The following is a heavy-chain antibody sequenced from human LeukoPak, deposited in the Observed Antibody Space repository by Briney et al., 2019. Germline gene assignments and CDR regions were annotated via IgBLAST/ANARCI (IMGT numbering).Heavy chain of an antibody. V-gene: IGHV1-2*02. CDR3: ARGPRITIFGVVMANDAFDI. CDR2: INPKSGCT. J-gene: IGHJ3*02. CDR1: GYTFTDYF. D-gene: IGHD3-3*01. Sequence: ASVKVSCKASGYTFTDYFMNWVRQAPGQGLEWMGWINPKSGCTVYAQKFQGRVTMTRDTSSSTAYMELSRLRFEDTVVYYCARGPRITIFGVVMANDAFDIWGQGTMVTVSS.